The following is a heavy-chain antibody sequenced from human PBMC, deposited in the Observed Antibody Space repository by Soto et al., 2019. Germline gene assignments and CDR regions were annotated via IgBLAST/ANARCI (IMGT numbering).Heavy chain of an antibody. CDR3: ARDRGYSYGYSPYYYGMDV. Sequence: GPPVKVSCKASGGTFSSYAISWVRQAPGQGLEWMGGIIPIFGTANYAQKFQGRVTITADESTSTAYMELSSLRSEDTAVYYCARDRGYSYGYSPYYYGMDVWGQGTTVTVSS. J-gene: IGHJ6*02. CDR1: GGTFSSYA. CDR2: IIPIFGTA. V-gene: IGHV1-69*13. D-gene: IGHD5-18*01.